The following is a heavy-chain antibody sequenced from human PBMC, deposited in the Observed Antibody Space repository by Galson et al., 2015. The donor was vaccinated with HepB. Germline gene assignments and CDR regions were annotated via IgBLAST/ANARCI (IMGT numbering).Heavy chain of an antibody. CDR3: ARRPVDSSGWHFDY. Sequence: SLRLSCAASGFTVSSNYMSWVRQAPGKGLEWVSVIYSGGSTYYADSVKGRFTISRDNSKNTLYLQMNSLRAEDTAVYYCARRPVDSSGWHFDYWGQGTLVTVSS. CDR1: GFTVSSNY. J-gene: IGHJ4*02. V-gene: IGHV3-53*01. CDR2: IYSGGST. D-gene: IGHD6-19*01.